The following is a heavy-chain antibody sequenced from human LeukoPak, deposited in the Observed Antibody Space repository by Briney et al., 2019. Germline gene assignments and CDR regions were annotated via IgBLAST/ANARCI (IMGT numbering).Heavy chain of an antibody. CDR2: ISSGSTYM. CDR3: AREYSSSSGRSFDY. D-gene: IGHD6-6*01. Sequence: GGSLRLSCAASGFTFSSYSMNWVRQAPGKGLEWVSSISSGSTYMYYADSVKGRFTISRDNARNSMYLQMNSLRAEDTAVYYCAREYSSSSGRSFDYWGQGTLVTVSS. CDR1: GFTFSSYS. J-gene: IGHJ4*02. V-gene: IGHV3-21*01.